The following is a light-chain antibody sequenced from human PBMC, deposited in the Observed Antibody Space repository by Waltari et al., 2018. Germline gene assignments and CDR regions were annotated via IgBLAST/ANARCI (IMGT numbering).Light chain of an antibody. CDR1: HNNVGNPG. CDR2: RSN. CDR3: SAWDSDLVAVV. Sequence: HAGLTQPPSVSRDLGQTATLTCPENHNNVGNPGAASLQQHRGQPPQLLSFRSNSRPSGVSERFTASTSGNTASLTITGLQPDDEADYYCSAWDSDLVAVVFGGGTKLTVL. V-gene: IGLV10-54*04. J-gene: IGLJ3*02.